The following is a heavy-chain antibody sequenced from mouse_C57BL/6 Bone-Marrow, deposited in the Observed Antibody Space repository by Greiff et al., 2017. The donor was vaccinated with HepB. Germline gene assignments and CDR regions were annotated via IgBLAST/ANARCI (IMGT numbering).Heavy chain of an antibody. J-gene: IGHJ3*01. CDR3: IGCEDGYYAD. V-gene: IGHV1-15*01. D-gene: IGHD2-3*01. Sequence: VQLQESGAELVRPGASVTLSCKASGYTFTDYEMHWVKQTPVHGLEWIGAIDPETGGTAYNQKFKGKAILTADKSSSTAYMELRSLTSEDSAVYYCIGCEDGYYADWGPATLVTVSA. CDR1: GYTFTDYE. CDR2: IDPETGGT.